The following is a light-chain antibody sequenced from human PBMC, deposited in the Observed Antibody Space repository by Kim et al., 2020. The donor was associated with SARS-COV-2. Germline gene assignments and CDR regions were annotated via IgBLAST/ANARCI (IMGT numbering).Light chain of an antibody. CDR1: QSISNY. J-gene: IGKJ2*01. Sequence: SASVGDRVTITCRASQSISNYLDWYQQKPGKAPKLLIYDASSLQSGVPSRFSGSGSGTEFTLTISSLQRGDFATYYCQQNYRIPYTSGQGTKLEI. V-gene: IGKV1-39*01. CDR3: QQNYRIPYT. CDR2: DAS.